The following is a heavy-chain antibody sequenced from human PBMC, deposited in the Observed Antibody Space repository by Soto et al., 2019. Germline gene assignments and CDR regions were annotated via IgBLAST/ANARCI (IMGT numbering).Heavy chain of an antibody. CDR2: IWYDGSNK. D-gene: IGHD6-19*01. J-gene: IGHJ4*02. CDR1: GFTFSSYG. V-gene: IGHV3-33*01. Sequence: GGSLRLSCAASGFTFSSYGMHWVRQAPGKGLEWVAVIWYDGSNKYYADSVKGRFTISRDNSKNTLYLQMNSLRAEDTAVYYCARVRVSIAVAGGLDYWGQGTLVTVSS. CDR3: ARVRVSIAVAGGLDY.